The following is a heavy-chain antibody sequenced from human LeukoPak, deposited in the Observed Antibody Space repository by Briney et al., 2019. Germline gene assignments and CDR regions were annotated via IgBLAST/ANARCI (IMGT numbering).Heavy chain of an antibody. V-gene: IGHV4-34*01. Sequence: PSETLSLTCAVYGGSFSGNFWTWIRQPPGKGLEWIGEINHSGSTNYNPSLKSRVTISVDTSKNHFYLKLSSVTAADTAVYYCARQFDYWGQGTLVTVSS. J-gene: IGHJ4*02. CDR2: INHSGST. CDR1: GGSFSGNF. CDR3: ARQFDY.